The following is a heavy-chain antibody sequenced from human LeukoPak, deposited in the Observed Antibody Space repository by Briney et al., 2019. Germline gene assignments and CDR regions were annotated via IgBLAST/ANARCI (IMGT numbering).Heavy chain of an antibody. V-gene: IGHV4-39*07. CDR2: IYYSGST. J-gene: IGHJ4*02. Sequence: SETLSLTCTVSGVSISSSNSYWGWIRQPPGKGLEWIGSIYYSGSTYYNPSLKSRVTISVDTSKNQFSLKLSSVTAADTAVYYCARVDNTAMVIWGYYFDYWGQGTLVTVSS. D-gene: IGHD5-18*01. CDR3: ARVDNTAMVIWGYYFDY. CDR1: GVSISSSNSY.